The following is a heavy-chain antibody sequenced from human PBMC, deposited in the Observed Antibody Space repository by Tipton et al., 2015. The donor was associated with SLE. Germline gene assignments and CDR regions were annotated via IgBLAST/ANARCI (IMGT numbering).Heavy chain of an antibody. CDR3: ARESGKTRGDY. Sequence: SLRLSCAASGFTFSSYAMSWVRQAPGKGLEWVSYISSSGSTIYYADSVKGRFTISRDNAKNSLYLQMNSRRAEDTAVYYCARESGKTRGDYWGQGTLVTVSS. V-gene: IGHV3-48*03. D-gene: IGHD1-26*01. CDR1: GFTFSSYA. J-gene: IGHJ4*02. CDR2: ISSSGSTI.